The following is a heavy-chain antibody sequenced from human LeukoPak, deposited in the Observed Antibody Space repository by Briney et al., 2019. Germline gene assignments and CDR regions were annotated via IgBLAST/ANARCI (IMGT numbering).Heavy chain of an antibody. V-gene: IGHV1-69*04. J-gene: IGHJ4*02. D-gene: IGHD3-22*01. CDR2: IIPILGIA. CDR3: ARERGQTYYYDSSGYQSRYPCDY. CDR1: GGTFSSYA. Sequence: PKASVKVSCKASGGTFSSYAISWVRQAPGQGLEWMGRIIPILGIANYAQKFQGRVTITADKSTSTAYMELSSLRSEDTAVYYCARERGQTYYYDSSGYQSRYPCDYWGQGTLVTVSS.